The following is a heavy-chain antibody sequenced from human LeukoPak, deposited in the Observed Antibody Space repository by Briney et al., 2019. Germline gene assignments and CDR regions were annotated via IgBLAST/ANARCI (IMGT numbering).Heavy chain of an antibody. J-gene: IGHJ4*02. CDR3: ARGGAEWYYYDSSGYQGYFDY. CDR2: IYYSGSS. D-gene: IGHD3-22*01. V-gene: IGHV4-39*01. CDR1: GGSISSSSSY. Sequence: PSETLSLTCSVSGGSISSSSSYWGWIRQPPGKGLEWIGSIYYSGSSFDNPALKSRVTISVDTSKNLFSLKLSSVTAADTAVYYCARGGAEWYYYDSSGYQGYFDYWGQGTLVTVSS.